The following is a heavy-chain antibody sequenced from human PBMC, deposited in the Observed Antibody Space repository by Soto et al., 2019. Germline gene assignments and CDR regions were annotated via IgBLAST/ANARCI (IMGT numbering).Heavy chain of an antibody. D-gene: IGHD1-26*01. CDR1: GFTFSSYA. Sequence: PGGSLRLSCAASGFTFSSYAMHWVRQAPGKGLEWVAIISYDGSNKCYADSVKDRLSSPRDNSKNTLYLQMNSLSAEDTAVYYCARGLRGGDYYYYGMDVWGQGTTVTVSS. CDR3: ARGLRGGDYYYYGMDV. V-gene: IGHV3-30-3*01. CDR2: ISYDGSNK. J-gene: IGHJ6*02.